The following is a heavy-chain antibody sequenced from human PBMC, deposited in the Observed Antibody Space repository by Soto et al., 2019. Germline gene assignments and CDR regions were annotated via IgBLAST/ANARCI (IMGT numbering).Heavy chain of an antibody. D-gene: IGHD3-10*01. J-gene: IGHJ4*03. CDR1: EFTFSTYA. Sequence: LRLSCPSSEFTFSTYAMTLVRQAPGKGLEFVSAIIGGGGPTYYADSVKGRFTISRDNSKNTLYLQMNSLRADDTAVYYCAKVSRFLDSGLIWGQGTLVTVSS. V-gene: IGHV3-23*01. CDR2: IIGGGGPT. CDR3: AKVSRFLDSGLI.